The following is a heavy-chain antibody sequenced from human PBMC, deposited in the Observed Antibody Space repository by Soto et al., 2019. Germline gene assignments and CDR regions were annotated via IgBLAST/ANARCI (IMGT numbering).Heavy chain of an antibody. Sequence: QVQLVQSGAEVKKPGSSVKVSCKASGGTFSSYAISWVRQAPGQGLEWMGGVIPIFGTANYAQKFQGRVTITADDSKSTAYMELSSLRSEDTAVYYCARSVGLTGDPSYYYYGMDVWGQGTTVTVSS. CDR2: VIPIFGTA. CDR3: ARSVGLTGDPSYYYYGMDV. D-gene: IGHD3-10*01. V-gene: IGHV1-69*01. CDR1: GGTFSSYA. J-gene: IGHJ6*02.